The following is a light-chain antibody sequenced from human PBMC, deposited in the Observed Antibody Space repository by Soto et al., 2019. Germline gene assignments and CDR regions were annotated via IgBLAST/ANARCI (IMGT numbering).Light chain of an antibody. CDR3: SSFTSRFTFNYV. CDR1: RSDVGGYNY. Sequence: QSVLTQPASVSGSPGQSITISCTGTRSDVGGYNYVSWYQQYPGKAPKILIYEVTTRPSGVSDRFSGSKSGNTASLTISGLQAEDDADYYCSSFTSRFTFNYVFGTGTKLTVL. CDR2: EVT. V-gene: IGLV2-14*01. J-gene: IGLJ1*01.